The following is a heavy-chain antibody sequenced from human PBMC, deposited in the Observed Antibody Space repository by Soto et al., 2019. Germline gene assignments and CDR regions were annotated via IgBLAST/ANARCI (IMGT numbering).Heavy chain of an antibody. D-gene: IGHD3-10*01. V-gene: IGHV4-59*01. CDR1: GGSIISYY. CDR3: ARGAXSGSYYTHYYYYYGMDV. CDR2: IYYSGST. J-gene: IGHJ6*02. Sequence: ETLSLTCTVSGGSIISYYWSWIRQPPGKGLEWIGYIYYSGSTNYNPSLKSRVTISVDTSKNQFSLKLSSVTAADTAVYYCARGAXSGSYYTHYYYYYGMDVWGQGTTVTVSS.